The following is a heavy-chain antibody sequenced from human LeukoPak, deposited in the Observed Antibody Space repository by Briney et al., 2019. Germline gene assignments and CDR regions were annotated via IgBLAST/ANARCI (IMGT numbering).Heavy chain of an antibody. D-gene: IGHD3-22*01. J-gene: IGHJ5*02. CDR2: IYPGDSDT. V-gene: IGHV5-51*01. CDR1: GYSFTSYW. Sequence: GESLKISCKGSGYSFTSYWIGWVRQMPGKGLEWMGIIYPGDSDTRCSPSFQGQVTISADKSISTAYLQRSSLKASDTAMYYCARHSDSSGYSFNWFDPWGQGTLVTVSS. CDR3: ARHSDSSGYSFNWFDP.